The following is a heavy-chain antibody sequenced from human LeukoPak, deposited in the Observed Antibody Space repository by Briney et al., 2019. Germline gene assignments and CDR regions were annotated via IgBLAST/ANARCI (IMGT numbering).Heavy chain of an antibody. J-gene: IGHJ4*02. D-gene: IGHD5-24*01. CDR1: GFTFSSYG. Sequence: GGSLRLSCAAPGFTFSSYGMHWVRQAPGKGLEWVAFIRYDGSNKYYADSVKGRFTISRDNSKNTLYLQMNSLRAEDTAVYYCAREGYSPRDGYNFNFDYWGQGTLVTVSS. CDR3: AREGYSPRDGYNFNFDY. CDR2: IRYDGSNK. V-gene: IGHV3-30*02.